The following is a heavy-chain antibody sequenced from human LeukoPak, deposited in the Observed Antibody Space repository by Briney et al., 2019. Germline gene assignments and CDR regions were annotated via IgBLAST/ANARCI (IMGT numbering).Heavy chain of an antibody. CDR2: IIPIFGTA. J-gene: IGHJ4*02. Sequence: GASVKVSCKASGGTFSSYAISWVRQAPGQGLEWMGGIIPIFGTANYAQKFQGRVAITADESTSTAYMELSSLRSEDTAVYYCASGYSSSWSPLDYWGQGTLVTVSS. V-gene: IGHV1-69*13. D-gene: IGHD6-13*01. CDR3: ASGYSSSWSPLDY. CDR1: GGTFSSYA.